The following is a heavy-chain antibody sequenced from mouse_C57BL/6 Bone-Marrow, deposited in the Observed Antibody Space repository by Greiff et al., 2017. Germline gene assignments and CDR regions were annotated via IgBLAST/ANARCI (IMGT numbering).Heavy chain of an antibody. CDR1: GYTFPSYG. V-gene: IGHV1-81*01. D-gene: IGHD1-1*01. CDR3: ARCDSYYYGSSPYYAMDY. CDR2: IYPRRGNT. J-gene: IGHJ4*01. Sequence: QVQLKESGAELARPGASVRLSCKASGYTFPSYGIGGVRQRTGRGFGWIGEIYPRRGNTYYIKKLKGKATLTADKSSSTAYMELRSLTSEDSAVYFCARCDSYYYGSSPYYAMDYWGQGTSVTVSS.